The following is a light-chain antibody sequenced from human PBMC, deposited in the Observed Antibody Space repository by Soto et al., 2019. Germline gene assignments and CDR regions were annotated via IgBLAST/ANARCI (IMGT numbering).Light chain of an antibody. CDR3: AAWDDSLNGEV. J-gene: IGLJ1*01. Sequence: QSVLTQPPSASGTPGQRVTISCSGSSSTIGSNTVNWYQQLPGTAPKLLIYSNNQRPSGVPYRFSGSKSGTSASLAISGLQSEDEADYYCAAWDDSLNGEVFGTGTKVTVL. CDR1: SSTIGSNT. V-gene: IGLV1-44*01. CDR2: SNN.